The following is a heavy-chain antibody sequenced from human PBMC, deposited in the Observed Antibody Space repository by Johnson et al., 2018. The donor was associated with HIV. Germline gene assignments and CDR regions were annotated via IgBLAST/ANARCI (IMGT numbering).Heavy chain of an antibody. Sequence: QGQLVESGGGVVQPGRSLRLSCAASGFTFSNYAIHWVRQAPGKGLEWVAVISYDGSTKYYADPVKGRFTISRDNSKNTMYLQMNSLRGEDTAVYYCATQVDTVMRIGSNAFDIWGQGTMVTVSS. V-gene: IGHV3-30*03. CDR2: ISYDGSTK. CDR3: ATQVDTVMRIGSNAFDI. CDR1: GFTFSNYA. J-gene: IGHJ3*02. D-gene: IGHD5-18*01.